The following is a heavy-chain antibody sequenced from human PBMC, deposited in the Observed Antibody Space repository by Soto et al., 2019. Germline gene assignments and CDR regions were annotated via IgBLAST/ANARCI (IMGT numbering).Heavy chain of an antibody. D-gene: IGHD6-19*01. CDR3: ARVALYGAGIRGHFDY. CDR1: GGTFSSYA. Sequence: GASVKVSCKASGGTFSSYAISWVRQAPGQGLEWMGGIIPIFGTANYAQKFQGRVTITADESTSTAYMELSSLRSEDTAVYYCARVALYGAGIRGHFDYWGQGTLVTVSS. J-gene: IGHJ4*02. CDR2: IIPIFGTA. V-gene: IGHV1-69*13.